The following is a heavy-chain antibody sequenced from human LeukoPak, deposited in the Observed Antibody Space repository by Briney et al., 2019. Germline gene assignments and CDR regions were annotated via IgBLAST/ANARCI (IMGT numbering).Heavy chain of an antibody. V-gene: IGHV4-39*01. CDR1: GGSISSSSYY. D-gene: IGHD6-19*01. CDR3: ARHHLPIAVAEGFDP. CDR2: IYYSGST. J-gene: IGHJ5*02. Sequence: SETLSLTCTVSGGSISSSSYYWGWIRQPPGKGLEWIGSIYYSGSTYYNPSLKSRVTISVDTSKNQFSLKLSSVTAADTAVYYCARHHLPIAVAEGFDPWGQGTLATVSS.